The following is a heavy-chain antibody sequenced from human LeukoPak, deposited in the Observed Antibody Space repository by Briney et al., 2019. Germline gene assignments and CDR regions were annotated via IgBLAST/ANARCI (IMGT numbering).Heavy chain of an antibody. D-gene: IGHD2-8*02. V-gene: IGHV3-30*02. CDR3: ARGQAWSFDY. J-gene: IGHJ4*02. Sequence: GGSLRLSCAASGYTFSPYGMHWLRQAPGKGLEWVAFIRFDGGNYADSVKGRFTISRENSKNTLYLQMNSLRAEDTAVYYCARGQAWSFDYWGQGTLVTVSS. CDR2: IRFDGGN. CDR1: GYTFSPYG.